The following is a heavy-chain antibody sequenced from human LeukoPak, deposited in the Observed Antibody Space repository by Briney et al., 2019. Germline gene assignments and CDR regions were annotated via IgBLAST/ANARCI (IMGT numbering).Heavy chain of an antibody. V-gene: IGHV4-59*01. Sequence: SETLSLTCTVSGGSISSYYWSWIRQPPGQGLEWIGYIYYSGSTNYNPSLKSRVTISVDTSKNQFSLKLSSVTAADTAVYYCAGRRQYGGNSEYYFDYWGQGTLVTVSS. CDR2: IYYSGST. CDR3: AGRRQYGGNSEYYFDY. J-gene: IGHJ4*02. D-gene: IGHD4-23*01. CDR1: GGSISSYY.